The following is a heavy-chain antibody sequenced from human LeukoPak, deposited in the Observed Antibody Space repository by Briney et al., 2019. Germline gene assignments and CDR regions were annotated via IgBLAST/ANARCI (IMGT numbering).Heavy chain of an antibody. CDR2: IYHSGST. CDR3: ARESLIFGVVSDFDY. J-gene: IGHJ4*02. CDR1: GYSISSGYY. Sequence: PSETLSLTCAVSGYSISSGYYWGWIRQPPGKGLEWIGSIYHSGSTYYNPSLKSRVTISVDTSKNQFSLKLSSVTAADTAVYYCARESLIFGVVSDFDYWGQGTLVTVSS. D-gene: IGHD3-3*01. V-gene: IGHV4-38-2*02.